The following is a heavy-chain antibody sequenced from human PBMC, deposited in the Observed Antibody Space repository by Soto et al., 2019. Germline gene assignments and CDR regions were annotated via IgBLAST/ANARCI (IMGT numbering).Heavy chain of an antibody. Sequence: ASVKVSCKASGYTFTSYGISWVRQAPGQGLEWMGWISAYNGNTNYAQKLQGRVTMTTDTSTSTAYMELRSLRSDDTAVYYCARDTYYDILTGSNPSYYYYGMDVWGQGTTVTVSS. D-gene: IGHD3-9*01. CDR3: ARDTYYDILTGSNPSYYYYGMDV. CDR1: GYTFTSYG. CDR2: ISAYNGNT. V-gene: IGHV1-18*01. J-gene: IGHJ6*02.